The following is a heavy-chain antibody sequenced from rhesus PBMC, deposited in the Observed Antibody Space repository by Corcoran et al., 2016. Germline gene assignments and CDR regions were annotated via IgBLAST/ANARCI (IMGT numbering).Heavy chain of an antibody. V-gene: IGHV4-106*01. CDR3: ASGYCSSTYCSSFDY. CDR2: ISGSGGVT. D-gene: IGHD2-15*01. CDR1: GGSISDDYY. Sequence: QVQLQESGPGLVKPSETLSLTCAVSGGSISDDYYWSWIRQPPGKGLEWIGYISGSGGVTNYNPSLKKRVTISIDTSKNQFSLKLSSVTAADTAVYYCASGYCSSTYCSSFDYWGQGVLVTVSS. J-gene: IGHJ4*01.